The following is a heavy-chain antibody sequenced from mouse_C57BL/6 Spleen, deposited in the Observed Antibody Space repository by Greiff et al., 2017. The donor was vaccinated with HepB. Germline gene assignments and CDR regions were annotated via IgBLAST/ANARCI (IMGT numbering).Heavy chain of an antibody. J-gene: IGHJ1*03. CDR2: IDPSDSYT. CDR1: GYTFTSYW. V-gene: IGHV1-69*01. Sequence: LVESGAELVMPGASVKLSCKASGYTFTSYWMHWVKQRPGQGLEWIGEIDPSDSYTNYNQKFKGKSTLTVDKSSSTAYMQLSSLTSEDSAVYYCARLTTVVGRDWYFDVWGTGTTVTVSS. CDR3: ARLTTVVGRDWYFDV. D-gene: IGHD1-1*01.